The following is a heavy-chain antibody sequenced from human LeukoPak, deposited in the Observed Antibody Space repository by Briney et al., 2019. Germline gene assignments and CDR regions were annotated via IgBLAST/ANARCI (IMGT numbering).Heavy chain of an antibody. CDR1: GYTFTSHA. Sequence: ASVKVSCKASGYTFTSHAMNWVRQAPGQGLEWMGWINPNSGGTNYAQKFQGRVTMTRDTSISTAYMELSRLRSDDTAVYCCTRDRYSGLYDYWGQGTLVTVSS. CDR2: INPNSGGT. D-gene: IGHD1-26*01. V-gene: IGHV1-2*02. CDR3: TRDRYSGLYDY. J-gene: IGHJ4*02.